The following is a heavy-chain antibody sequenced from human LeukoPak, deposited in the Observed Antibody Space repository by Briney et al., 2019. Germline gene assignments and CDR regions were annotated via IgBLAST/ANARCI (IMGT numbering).Heavy chain of an antibody. CDR1: GFTFSSYE. J-gene: IGHJ4*02. CDR2: ISSSGSTI. D-gene: IGHD3-22*01. CDR3: ARERLIVAPNDY. Sequence: LPGGSLRLSCAASGFTFSSYEMNWVRQAPGKGLEWVSYISSSGSTIYYADSVKGRLTISRDNAKNSLYLQMNSLRAEDTAVYYCARERLIVAPNDYWGQGTLVTVSS. V-gene: IGHV3-48*03.